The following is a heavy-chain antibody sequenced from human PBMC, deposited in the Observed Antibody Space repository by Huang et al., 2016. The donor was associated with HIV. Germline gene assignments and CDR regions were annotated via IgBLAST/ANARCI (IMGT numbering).Heavy chain of an antibody. J-gene: IGHJ4*01. CDR1: GFIFSDYW. CDR3: VRAKEKGYDFWSGYRY. D-gene: IGHD3-3*01. V-gene: IGHV3-74*02. Sequence: EVELAESGGGSVRPGQSLRLSCVGSGFIFSDYWMHWVRQIPGKGLMWVARIERDGSSTSYAYSVKGRFTIYRDNAKNTVYLQMSSLRVDDTAVYYCVRAKEKGYDFWSGYRYWGQGVQVTVSS. CDR2: IERDGSST.